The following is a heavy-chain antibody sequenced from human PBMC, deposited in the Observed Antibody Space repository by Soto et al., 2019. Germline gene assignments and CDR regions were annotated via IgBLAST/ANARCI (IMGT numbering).Heavy chain of an antibody. CDR2: IKSKTDGGTT. V-gene: IGHV3-15*01. J-gene: IGHJ4*02. CDR1: GFTFIYSW. CDR3: TTERTTSYFDY. D-gene: IGHD4-4*01. Sequence: GGSLRLSCAASGFTFIYSWMSWVRQAPGKGLEWVGRIKSKTDGGTTDYAAPVQGRFTISRDDSKNTLYLQMNSPKTEDTAVYYCTTERTTSYFDYWGQGTMVTVSS.